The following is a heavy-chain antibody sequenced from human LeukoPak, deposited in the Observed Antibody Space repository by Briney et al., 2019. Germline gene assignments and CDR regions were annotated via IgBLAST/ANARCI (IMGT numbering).Heavy chain of an antibody. CDR3: ARRGYSAYY. D-gene: IGHD5-12*01. V-gene: IGHV4-34*01. CDR1: GGSFNGYY. J-gene: IGHJ4*02. Sequence: SETLSLTCAVYGGSFNGYYRSWVRQPPGKGLEWIGEINHSGTTNYNPSLKSRVTISVDTSKNQFSPKLSSVTAADTAVYYCARRGYSAYYWGQGTLVTVSS. CDR2: INHSGTT.